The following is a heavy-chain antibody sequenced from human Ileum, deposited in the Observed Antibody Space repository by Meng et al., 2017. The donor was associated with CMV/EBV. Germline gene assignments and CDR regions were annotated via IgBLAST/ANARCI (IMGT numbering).Heavy chain of an antibody. D-gene: IGHD6-19*01. CDR1: GYIFTSLG. Sequence: QVQIVQSGAEVKKPGASVRVACKASGYIFTSLGMHWVRQTPGQKLEWMGYINSGNGHTAFSPKAQGRVNITRDTSASTAYMELNNLRSEDTGIYYCARSGDPGITVTGAFDIWGQGTLVTVSS. CDR3: ARSGDPGITVTGAFDI. V-gene: IGHV1-3*04. CDR2: INSGNGHT. J-gene: IGHJ4*02.